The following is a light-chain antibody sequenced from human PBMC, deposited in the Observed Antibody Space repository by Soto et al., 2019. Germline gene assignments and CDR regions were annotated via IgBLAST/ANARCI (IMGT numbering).Light chain of an antibody. Sequence: DLQMTQSPSSLSASVGDRVIITCRASQGIRSHLAWFQQKPGKAPKSLIYVASTLQSGVPSKISGSGSVTDFTLTINSLQPEDFATYYCLQYDTYPRTFGPGTKVDIK. V-gene: IGKV1-16*02. J-gene: IGKJ3*01. CDR2: VAS. CDR3: LQYDTYPRT. CDR1: QGIRSH.